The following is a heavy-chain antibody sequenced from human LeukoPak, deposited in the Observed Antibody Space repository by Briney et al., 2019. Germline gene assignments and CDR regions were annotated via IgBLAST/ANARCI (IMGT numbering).Heavy chain of an antibody. Sequence: GGSLRLFCAAAGLTFSSYAMSWVRQDPGKGLEWFSAISGSGGSTYYADSVKGRFTISRDNSKNTLYLQMNSLKAEDTAVYYCATERSGYSFLIDYWGQGTLVTVSS. CDR2: ISGSGGST. CDR1: GLTFSSYA. D-gene: IGHD5-18*01. V-gene: IGHV3-23*01. J-gene: IGHJ4*02. CDR3: ATERSGYSFLIDY.